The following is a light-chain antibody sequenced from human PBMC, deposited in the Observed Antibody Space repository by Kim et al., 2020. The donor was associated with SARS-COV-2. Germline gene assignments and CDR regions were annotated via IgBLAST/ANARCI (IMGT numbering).Light chain of an antibody. CDR3: QQFSTYPRT. CDR1: QGIGRA. CDR2: DAS. J-gene: IGKJ5*01. Sequence: AIQLTQSPSSLSASVGDRVTITCWASQGIGRALAWYQQSPGKPPKLLIYDASSLQTGVPSRFSGRGSGTDFTLTVSSLQPEDFASYYCQQFSTYPRTFGQGTRLEIK. V-gene: IGKV1-13*02.